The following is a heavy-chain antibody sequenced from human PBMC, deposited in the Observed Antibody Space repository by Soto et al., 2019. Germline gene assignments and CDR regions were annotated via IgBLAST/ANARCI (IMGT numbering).Heavy chain of an antibody. D-gene: IGHD7-27*01. V-gene: IGHV1-3*01. CDR3: ARVWGGDDAFDI. CDR1: GYTFTNYA. Sequence: ASVKVSCKAFGYTFTNYAIHWVRQAPGQRLEWMGWINAVNGNTKYSQKFQGRVTITRDTSARIAYMELSSLRSEDTAVYYCARVWGGDDAFDIWGQGTMVTVSS. CDR2: INAVNGNT. J-gene: IGHJ3*02.